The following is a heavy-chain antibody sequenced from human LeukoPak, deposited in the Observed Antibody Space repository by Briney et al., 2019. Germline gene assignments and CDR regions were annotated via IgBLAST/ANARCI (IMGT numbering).Heavy chain of an antibody. J-gene: IGHJ4*02. Sequence: GGSLRLSCAASGFTFSSYARSWVRQAPGKGLEWVSSITTDSKYVNYADSVKGRFTISRDNAKNSLYLQMNSLRGEDTAVYYCARVGSAYSMDYWGRGTLVTVSS. CDR3: ARVGSAYSMDY. V-gene: IGHV3-21*01. CDR1: GFTFSSYA. D-gene: IGHD2-15*01. CDR2: ITTDSKYV.